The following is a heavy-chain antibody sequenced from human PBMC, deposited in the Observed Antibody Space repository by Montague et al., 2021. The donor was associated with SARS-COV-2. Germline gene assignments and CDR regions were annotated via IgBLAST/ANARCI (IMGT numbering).Heavy chain of an antibody. CDR3: ARFFSSWTD. J-gene: IGHJ4*02. Sequence: SETLSLTCAASGGSISSGNWWSWVRQPPGKGLEWIGEIYHSGSTNYNPSLKSRVTISLDKSKNQFSLNLSSATAADTAVYYCARFFSSWTDWGQGTLVTVSS. CDR2: IYHSGST. D-gene: IGHD6-13*01. V-gene: IGHV4-4*02. CDR1: GGSISSGNW.